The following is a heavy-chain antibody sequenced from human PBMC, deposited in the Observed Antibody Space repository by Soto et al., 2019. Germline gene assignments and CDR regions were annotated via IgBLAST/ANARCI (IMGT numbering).Heavy chain of an antibody. CDR3: ARDRWNRPAPSYYYYGMDV. D-gene: IGHD1-1*01. V-gene: IGHV3-30-3*01. CDR1: GFTFSSYA. J-gene: IGHJ6*02. Sequence: GGSLRLSCAASGFTFSSYAMHWVRHAPGKGLEWVAVISYDGSNKYYADSVKGRFTISRDNSKNTLYLQMNSLRAEDTAVYYCARDRWNRPAPSYYYYGMDVWGQGTTVTVSS. CDR2: ISYDGSNK.